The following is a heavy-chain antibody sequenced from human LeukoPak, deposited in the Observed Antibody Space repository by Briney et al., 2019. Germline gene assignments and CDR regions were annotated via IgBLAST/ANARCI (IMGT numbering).Heavy chain of an antibody. D-gene: IGHD2-15*01. Sequence: PGGSLRLTCAVPGFSSSNYAMSWVRQAPGKGLEWVSSITSSGDDTYYAHSVKGRFTISRDDSKNTLYLQMNSLRAEDTAVYYCASGGMGARKFYSDPFHYWGQGTLVTVSS. J-gene: IGHJ4*02. CDR3: ASGGMGARKFYSDPFHY. CDR1: GFSSSNYA. CDR2: ITSSGDDT. V-gene: IGHV3-23*01.